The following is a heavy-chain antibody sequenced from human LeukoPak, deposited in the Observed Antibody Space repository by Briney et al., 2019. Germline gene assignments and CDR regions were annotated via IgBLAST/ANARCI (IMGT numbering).Heavy chain of an antibody. V-gene: IGHV1-69*13. CDR1: GGTFSSYA. CDR2: IIPIFGTA. D-gene: IGHD5-12*01. J-gene: IGHJ6*03. Sequence: SVKVSCKASGGTFSSYAISWVRQAPGQGLEWMGGIIPIFGTANYAQKFQGRVTITADESTSTAYMELRSLRSEDTAVYYCARDPWVSGYEPKNYYYFYMDVWGKGTTVTVSS. CDR3: ARDPWVSGYEPKNYYYFYMDV.